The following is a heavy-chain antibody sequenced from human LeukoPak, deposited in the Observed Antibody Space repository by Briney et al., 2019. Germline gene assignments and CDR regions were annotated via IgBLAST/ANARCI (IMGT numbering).Heavy chain of an antibody. CDR2: IKTDGSTT. CDR3: AKDRITARHDYYGMDV. J-gene: IGHJ6*02. Sequence: QTGGSLRLSCAVSGFTFSSYWMHWVRQAPGKGLVWVSHIKTDGSTTAYADSVKGRFTISRDNAKNTLYLQMNSLRGEDTAVYYCAKDRITARHDYYGMDVWGQGTPVTVSS. V-gene: IGHV3-74*01. CDR1: GFTFSSYW. D-gene: IGHD6-6*01.